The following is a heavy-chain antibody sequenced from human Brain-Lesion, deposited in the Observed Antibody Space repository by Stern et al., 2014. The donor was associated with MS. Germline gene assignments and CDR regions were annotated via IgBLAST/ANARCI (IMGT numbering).Heavy chain of an antibody. CDR2: INWNSGSL. CDR3: TKDSGYFSGLFDS. CDR1: GFTFDDFV. D-gene: IGHD3-22*01. V-gene: IGHV3-9*01. Sequence: VQLVQSGGGLVQPGRSLTLSCAASGFTFDDFVMQWVRQAPGKGLEWVSGINWNSGSLAYADSVKVRFSISRDSAKNSLFLQMNSLRPEDTALYYCTKDSGYFSGLFDSWGQGTLVTVSS. J-gene: IGHJ4*02.